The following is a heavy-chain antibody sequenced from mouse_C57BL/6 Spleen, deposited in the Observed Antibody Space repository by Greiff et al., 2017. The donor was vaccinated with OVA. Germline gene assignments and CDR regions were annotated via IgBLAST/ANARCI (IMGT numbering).Heavy chain of an antibody. J-gene: IGHJ3*01. V-gene: IGHV5-9*04. Sequence: EVQLQESGGGLVKPGGSLKLSCAASGFTFSSYTMSWVRQTPEKRLEWVATISGGGGNTYYPDSVKGRFTISRDNAKNTLYLQMSSLRSEDTALYYCARPHYYGSSWFAYWGQGTLVTVSA. CDR2: ISGGGGNT. CDR1: GFTFSSYT. CDR3: ARPHYYGSSWFAY. D-gene: IGHD1-1*01.